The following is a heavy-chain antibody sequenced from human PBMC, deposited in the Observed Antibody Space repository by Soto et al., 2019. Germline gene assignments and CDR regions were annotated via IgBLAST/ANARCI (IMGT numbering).Heavy chain of an antibody. CDR3: ARVGNCVDP. D-gene: IGHD2-15*01. CDR1: GGSINHYY. J-gene: IGHJ5*02. Sequence: PSETLSLTFNVCGGSINHYYWTWVRRSREKGLEWIGYMYYNGNINYNPSLKSLVTISIGTSKNQFSLTLKSVTAADTAVYYCARVGNCVDPWGQAVLVTFYS. V-gene: IGHV4-59*01. CDR2: MYYNGNI.